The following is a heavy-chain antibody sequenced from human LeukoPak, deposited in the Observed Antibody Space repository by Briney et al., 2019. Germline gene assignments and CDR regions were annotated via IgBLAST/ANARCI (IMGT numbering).Heavy chain of an antibody. CDR3: TRRYGRYCSRTSCYGFDY. CDR2: IRSKAYGGTT. D-gene: IGHD2-2*01. V-gene: IGHV3-49*04. Sequence: GGSLRLSCTASGFTFGDYAMSWVRQAPVKGLEWVGFIRSKAYGGTTEYAASVKGRFTISRDDSKSIAYLQMNSLKTEDTAVYYCTRRYGRYCSRTSCYGFDYWGQGTLVTVSS. CDR1: GFTFGDYA. J-gene: IGHJ4*02.